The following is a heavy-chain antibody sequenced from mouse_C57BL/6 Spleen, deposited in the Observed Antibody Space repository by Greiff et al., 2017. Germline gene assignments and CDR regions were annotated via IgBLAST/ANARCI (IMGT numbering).Heavy chain of an antibody. Sequence: QVQLKQPGTELVKPGASVKLSCKASGYTFTSYWMHWVKQRPGQGLEWIGNINPSNGGTTYNEKFKSKATLTVDKSSSTAYMQLSSLTSEDSAVYYCARGGYYDYDGYFDVWGTGTTVTVSS. J-gene: IGHJ1*03. CDR1: GYTFTSYW. D-gene: IGHD2-4*01. CDR2: INPSNGGT. CDR3: ARGGYYDYDGYFDV. V-gene: IGHV1-53*01.